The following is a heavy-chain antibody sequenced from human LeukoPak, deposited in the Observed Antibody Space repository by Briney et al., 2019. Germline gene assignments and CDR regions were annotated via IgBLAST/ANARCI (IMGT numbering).Heavy chain of an antibody. CDR3: ARGGLVVVVAATPSTTPGLLHWLDP. D-gene: IGHD2-15*01. J-gene: IGHJ5*02. V-gene: IGHV1-18*01. CDR1: GYTFTSYG. CDR2: SSAYNGNT. Sequence: ASVKVSCKASGYTFTSYGISWVRQAPGQGLEWMGWSSAYNGNTKYAQKVLGRVTMTTDTSTSTAYMELRSLRSDDTAVYYCARGGLVVVVAATPSTTPGLLHWLDPWGQGTLVSVSS.